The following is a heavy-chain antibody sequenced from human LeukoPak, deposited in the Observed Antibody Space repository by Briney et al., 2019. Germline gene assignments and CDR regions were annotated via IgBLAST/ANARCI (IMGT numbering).Heavy chain of an antibody. CDR3: ARVTGTTPLDY. CDR1: GGSFTGYY. D-gene: IGHD1-20*01. Sequence: SETLSLTCPVYGGSFTGYYWGWIRQPPGNGLEWIGEINHSGSTNYNPSLKSRVTISVDTSKNQFSLNLRAVTAADTAVYYCARVTGTTPLDYWGQGTLVTVSS. CDR2: INHSGST. V-gene: IGHV4-34*01. J-gene: IGHJ4*02.